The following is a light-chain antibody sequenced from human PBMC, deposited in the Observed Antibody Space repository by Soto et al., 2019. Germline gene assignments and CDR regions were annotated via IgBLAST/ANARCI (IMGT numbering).Light chain of an antibody. CDR1: QSISSW. Sequence: IQRTQSPSSLSSSIGDRVTITCRASQSISSWLAWYQQKPVKAPNLLIYKASTLESGVPSRFSGSGSGTEFTLTISSVQPDDFAAYYCQQYNSYPLTFGGGTKVDIK. CDR2: KAS. J-gene: IGKJ4*01. CDR3: QQYNSYPLT. V-gene: IGKV1-5*03.